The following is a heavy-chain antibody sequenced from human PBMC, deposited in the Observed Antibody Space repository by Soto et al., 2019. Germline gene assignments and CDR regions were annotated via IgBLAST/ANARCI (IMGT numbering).Heavy chain of an antibody. D-gene: IGHD2-8*01. J-gene: IGHJ6*02. CDR3: ARDPYHVLMVNAPNLYGMDV. Sequence: QVQLVQSGAEVKKPGASVKVSCKASGYTFTTYDISWVRQAPGQGLEWMGRISTYNGNTNYPQSLQGRPTITTDTSTTTADMELRSLRSDDTAVYYCARDPYHVLMVNAPNLYGMDVWGQGTTVTVSS. V-gene: IGHV1-18*01. CDR2: ISTYNGNT. CDR1: GYTFTTYD.